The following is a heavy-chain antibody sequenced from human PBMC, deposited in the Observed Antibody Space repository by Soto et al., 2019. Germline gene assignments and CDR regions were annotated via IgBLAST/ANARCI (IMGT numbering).Heavy chain of an antibody. CDR2: ISYDGSNK. Sequence: GGSLRLSCAASGFTFSSYAMHWVRQAPGKGLEWVAVISYDGSNKYYADSVKGRFTISRDNSKNTLYLQMNSLRAEDTAVYYCARARGQDFWSGYYPANYYYYGMDVWGQGTTVTVSS. D-gene: IGHD3-3*01. CDR3: ARARGQDFWSGYYPANYYYYGMDV. J-gene: IGHJ6*02. CDR1: GFTFSSYA. V-gene: IGHV3-30-3*01.